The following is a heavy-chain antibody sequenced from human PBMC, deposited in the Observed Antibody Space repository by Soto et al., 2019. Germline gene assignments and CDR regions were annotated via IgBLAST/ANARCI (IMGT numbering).Heavy chain of an antibody. CDR1: GFTFSSYA. J-gene: IGHJ6*02. D-gene: IGHD6-19*01. CDR3: ARDYAVAGNYYYGMDV. Sequence: SLKLSCAASGFTFSSYAMHLVRQARGKGLEWVAVISYDGSNKYYADSVKGRFTISRDNSKNTLYLQMNSLRAEDTAVYYCARDYAVAGNYYYGMDVWGQGTTVTVSS. CDR2: ISYDGSNK. V-gene: IGHV3-30-3*01.